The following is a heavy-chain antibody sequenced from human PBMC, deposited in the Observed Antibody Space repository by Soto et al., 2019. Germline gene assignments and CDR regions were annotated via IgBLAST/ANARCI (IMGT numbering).Heavy chain of an antibody. V-gene: IGHV4-30-2*01. CDR1: GGSISSGGSS. J-gene: IGHJ4*02. CDR3: TAGGGLPRYY. Sequence: QLQLQESGSGLVKPSQTLSLTCAVSGGSISSGGSSWSWIRQPPGKGLEWIGYIYHSGSTYYTPSLKRRVTISVDRSKNQFSLKLSSVTAADTAVYYCTAGGGLPRYYWGQGTLVTVSS. CDR2: IYHSGST. D-gene: IGHD5-12*01.